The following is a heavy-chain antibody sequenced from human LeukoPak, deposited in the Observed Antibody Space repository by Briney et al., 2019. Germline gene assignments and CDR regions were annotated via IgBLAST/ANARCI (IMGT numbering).Heavy chain of an antibody. D-gene: IGHD5-18*01. V-gene: IGHV4-59*01. Sequence: SETLSLTCTVSGGSISSYYWSWIRQPPGKGLEWIGYIYYSGSTNYNPSLKSRVTISVDTSKNQFSLKLSSVTAADTAVYYCARAFADTAMGHYYYYGMDVWGQGTTVTVSS. CDR3: ARAFADTAMGHYYYYGMDV. CDR2: IYYSGST. J-gene: IGHJ6*02. CDR1: GGSISSYY.